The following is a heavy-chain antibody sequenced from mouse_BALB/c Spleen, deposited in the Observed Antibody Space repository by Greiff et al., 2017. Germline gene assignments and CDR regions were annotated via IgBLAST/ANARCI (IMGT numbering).Heavy chain of an antibody. D-gene: IGHD3-2*02. CDR1: GFTFSSFG. CDR2: ISSGSSTI. Sequence: EVMLVESGGGLVQPGGSRKLSCAASGFTFSSFGMHWVRQAPEKGLEWVAYISSGSSTIYYVDTVKGRFTISRDNPKNTLFLQMTSLRSEDTAMYYCARKSGGGYYAMDYWGQGTSVTVSS. CDR3: ARKSGGGYYAMDY. V-gene: IGHV5-17*02. J-gene: IGHJ4*01.